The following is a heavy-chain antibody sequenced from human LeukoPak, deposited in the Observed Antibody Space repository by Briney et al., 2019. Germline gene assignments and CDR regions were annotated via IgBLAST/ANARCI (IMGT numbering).Heavy chain of an antibody. V-gene: IGHV1-2*06. CDR2: INPNSGGT. CDR3: ARDPYSSSFSYYYGMDV. D-gene: IGHD6-6*01. Sequence: GASVKVSCKASGYTFTGYYMHWVRQAPGQGLEWMGRINPNSGGTNYAQKFQGRVTITRDTSASTAYMELSSLRSEDTAVYYCARDPYSSSFSYYYGMDVWGQGTTVTVSS. J-gene: IGHJ6*02. CDR1: GYTFTGYY.